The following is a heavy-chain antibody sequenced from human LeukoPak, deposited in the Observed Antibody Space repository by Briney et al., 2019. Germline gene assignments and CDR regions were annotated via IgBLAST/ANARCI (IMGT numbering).Heavy chain of an antibody. V-gene: IGHV1-69*04. D-gene: IGHD3-22*01. Sequence: SVKVSCEASGGTFSSYAISWVRQAPGQGLEWMGRIIPILGIANYAQKFQGRVTITADKSTSTAYMELSSLRSEDTAVYYCAKDINYYDSSGYTFDYWGQGTLVTVSS. CDR3: AKDINYYDSSGYTFDY. CDR1: GGTFSSYA. J-gene: IGHJ4*02. CDR2: IIPILGIA.